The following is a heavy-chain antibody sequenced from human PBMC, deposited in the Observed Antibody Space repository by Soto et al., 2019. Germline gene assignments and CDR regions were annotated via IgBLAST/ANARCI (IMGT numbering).Heavy chain of an antibody. Sequence: SETLSLTCTVSGGSISSGGYYWSWIRQHPGKGLEWIGYIYYSGSTYYNPSLKSRVTISVDTSKNQFYLKLRSVTDADTAVYYCARTYYDFWSGYYYGMDVWGQGTTVTVYS. D-gene: IGHD3-3*01. CDR1: GGSISSGGYY. J-gene: IGHJ6*02. CDR2: IYYSGST. CDR3: ARTYYDFWSGYYYGMDV. V-gene: IGHV4-31*03.